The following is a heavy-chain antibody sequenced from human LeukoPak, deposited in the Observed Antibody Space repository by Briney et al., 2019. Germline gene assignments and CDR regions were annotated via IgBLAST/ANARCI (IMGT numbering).Heavy chain of an antibody. D-gene: IGHD3-10*01. V-gene: IGHV4-61*08. CDR1: GGSINSGGYY. Sequence: SQTLSLTCTVSGGSINSGGYYWSWIRQPPGKGLEWIGYIYYSGSTNYNPSLKSRVTISVDTSKNQFSLKLSSVTAADTAVYYCARDRFGYNWFDPWGQGTLVTVSS. CDR3: ARDRFGYNWFDP. J-gene: IGHJ5*02. CDR2: IYYSGST.